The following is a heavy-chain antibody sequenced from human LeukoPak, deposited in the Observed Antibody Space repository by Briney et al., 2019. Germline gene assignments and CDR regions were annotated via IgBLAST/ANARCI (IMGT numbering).Heavy chain of an antibody. CDR3: ARSRIAAAGTLMDP. CDR2: ISFDGRIK. J-gene: IGHJ5*02. CDR1: RFTFTSSA. Sequence: GRSLRVSCAASRFTFTSSAMHTVCQAPGKRLEWGADISFDGRIKYYAHSVKGRFTISRDNSKNTLYLQMNSLRAEDTAVYYCARSRIAAAGTLMDPWGQGTLVTVSS. V-gene: IGHV3-30*04. D-gene: IGHD6-13*01.